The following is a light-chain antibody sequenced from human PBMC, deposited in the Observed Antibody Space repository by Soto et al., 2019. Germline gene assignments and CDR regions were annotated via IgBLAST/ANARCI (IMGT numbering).Light chain of an antibody. CDR2: AAS. J-gene: IGKJ4*01. V-gene: IGKV1-39*01. CDR3: QQSYSLPLT. Sequence: DIQMTQAPSSLSACIGDRVTITCRASQSIAGFLNWYQQNATNAPRLLIFAASRLQIGVPSRFTGSGSGTDFTLTISNLQPEDFAIYFCQQSYSLPLTFGGGTRVEIK. CDR1: QSIAGF.